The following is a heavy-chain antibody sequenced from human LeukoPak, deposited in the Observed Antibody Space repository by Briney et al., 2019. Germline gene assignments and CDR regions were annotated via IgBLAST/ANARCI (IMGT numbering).Heavy chain of an antibody. Sequence: PGGSLRLSCAASEFTFSSYGMHWVRQAPGKGLEWVAFIWYGGNTIYYADSVKGRFTISRDNSKNTLYLQMNSLRAEDTAVYYCAKDPCSGGSCYSYYYYYYMDVWGKGTTVTVSS. V-gene: IGHV3-30*02. CDR2: IWYGGNTI. J-gene: IGHJ6*03. CDR1: EFTFSSYG. D-gene: IGHD2-15*01. CDR3: AKDPCSGGSCYSYYYYYYMDV.